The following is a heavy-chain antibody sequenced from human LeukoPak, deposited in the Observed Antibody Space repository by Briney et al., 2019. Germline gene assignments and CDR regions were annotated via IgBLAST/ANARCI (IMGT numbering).Heavy chain of an antibody. D-gene: IGHD3-10*01. CDR1: GYSISSGYY. CDR3: ARASGSYGSGSYYYYGMDV. V-gene: IGHV4-38-2*01. J-gene: IGHJ6*04. Sequence: SETLSLTCAVSGYSISSGYYWGWIRQPPGKGLEWIGSVFHSGSTYYNPSLKSRVNMSVDTSKNQISLKLSSVTAADTAVYYCARASGSYGSGSYYYYGMDVWGKGTTVTVSS. CDR2: VFHSGST.